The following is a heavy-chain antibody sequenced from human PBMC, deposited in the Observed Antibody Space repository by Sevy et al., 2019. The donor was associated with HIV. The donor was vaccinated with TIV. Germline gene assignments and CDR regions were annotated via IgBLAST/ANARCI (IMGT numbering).Heavy chain of an antibody. Sequence: GGSLRLSCAASGFAFSNYYAMHWVRQAPGKGLEWVALISYDGSDKYYADSVKGRFTISRDNVKNTLFLQMNSLTTEDTAVYYCARPRANYVDHYFFYAMDVWGQGTTVTVSS. D-gene: IGHD4-17*01. CDR3: ARPRANYVDHYFFYAMDV. CDR1: GFAFSNYYA. J-gene: IGHJ6*02. V-gene: IGHV3-30-3*01. CDR2: ISYDGSDK.